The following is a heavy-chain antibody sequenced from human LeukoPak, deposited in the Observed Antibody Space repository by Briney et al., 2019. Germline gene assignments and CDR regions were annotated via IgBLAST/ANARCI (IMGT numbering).Heavy chain of an antibody. Sequence: ASVKVSCKASGYSFTGHYMHWVRQAPGQGLEWMGWISAYNGNTNYAQKLQGRVTMTTDTSTSTAYMELRSLRSDDTAVYYCARGVLYCSGGSCYNWDFDYWGQGTLVTVSS. CDR2: ISAYNGNT. CDR1: GYSFTGHY. CDR3: ARGVLYCSGGSCYNWDFDY. D-gene: IGHD2-15*01. V-gene: IGHV1-18*04. J-gene: IGHJ4*02.